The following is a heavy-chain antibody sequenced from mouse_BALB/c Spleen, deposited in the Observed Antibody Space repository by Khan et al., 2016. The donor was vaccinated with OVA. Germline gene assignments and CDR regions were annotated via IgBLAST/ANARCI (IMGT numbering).Heavy chain of an antibody. Sequence: EVQLQESGPGLVKPSQSLSLTCTVTGYSITSDYAWNWIRQFPGNKLEWMGYINYSGRTSYNPSLKSRISITRDTSKNQFFLQLNSVTTEDTATYYCVRGRSYWGQGTLVTVSA. CDR3: VRGRSY. CDR1: GYSITSDYA. V-gene: IGHV3-2*02. CDR2: INYSGRT. J-gene: IGHJ3*01. D-gene: IGHD3-3*01.